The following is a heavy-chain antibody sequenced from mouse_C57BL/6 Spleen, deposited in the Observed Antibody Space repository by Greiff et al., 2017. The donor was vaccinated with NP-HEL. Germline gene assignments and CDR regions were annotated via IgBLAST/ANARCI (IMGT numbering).Heavy chain of an antibody. Sequence: QVQLQQPGAYLVRPGSSVKLSCKASGYTFTSYWMHWVKQRPIQGLEWIGNIDPSDSETHYNQKFKDKATLTVDKSSSTAYMQLSSLTSEDSAVYYCARSGSYYFDYWGQGTTLTVSS. CDR3: ARSGSYYFDY. J-gene: IGHJ2*01. D-gene: IGHD2-2*01. CDR2: IDPSDSET. CDR1: GYTFTSYW. V-gene: IGHV1-52*01.